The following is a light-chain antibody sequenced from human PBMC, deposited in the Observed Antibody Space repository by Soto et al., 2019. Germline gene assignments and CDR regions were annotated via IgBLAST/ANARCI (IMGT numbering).Light chain of an antibody. Sequence: EIVMTQSPATLSESPGQRATLSCRASQSVTSNLAWYQQKPGQAPRLLIYGASTRATGIPARFSGSASGTEFTLTISSLQSEDFAVYYCQQYNTWPYTFGQGTKLEIK. CDR2: GAS. J-gene: IGKJ2*01. V-gene: IGKV3-15*01. CDR1: QSVTSN. CDR3: QQYNTWPYT.